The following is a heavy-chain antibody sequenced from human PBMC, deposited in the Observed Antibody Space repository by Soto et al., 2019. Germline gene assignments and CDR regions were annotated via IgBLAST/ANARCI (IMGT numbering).Heavy chain of an antibody. Sequence: SETLSLTCTVSGGSISSSNYYWGWIRQPPGKGLEWIGNIYYSGITYYNPSLKNRVTISVDTSKNQFSLKLSSVTAADTAVYYCARHNYGSGSTYLDYWGQGTLVTVSS. V-gene: IGHV4-39*01. D-gene: IGHD3-10*01. CDR2: IYYSGIT. CDR1: GGSISSSNYY. CDR3: ARHNYGSGSTYLDY. J-gene: IGHJ4*02.